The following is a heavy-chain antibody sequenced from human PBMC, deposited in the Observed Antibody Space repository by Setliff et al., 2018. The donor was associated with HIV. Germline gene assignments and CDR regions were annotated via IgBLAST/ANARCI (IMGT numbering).Heavy chain of an antibody. Sequence: ASVKVSCKASGYTFTNYGVNWVRQAPGQGLEWMGWINTNTGNPTYAQGVTGRFVFSLDTSVSSLYLQMNSLEIEDTAVYYCVAMIAYKGYWGQGTLVTVSS. CDR2: INTNTGNP. CDR3: VAMIAYKGY. CDR1: GYTFTNYG. V-gene: IGHV7-4-1*02. J-gene: IGHJ4*02. D-gene: IGHD2-2*01.